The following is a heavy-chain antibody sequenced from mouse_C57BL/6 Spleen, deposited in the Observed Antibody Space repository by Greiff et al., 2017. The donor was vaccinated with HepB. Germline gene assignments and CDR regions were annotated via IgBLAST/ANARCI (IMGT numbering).Heavy chain of an antibody. CDR1: GYTFTSYG. CDR3: ARGVYGSSYAMDY. Sequence: QVQLKQSGAELARPGASVKLSCKASGYTFTSYGISWVKQRTGQGLEWIGEIYPRSGNTYYNEKFKGKATLTADKSSSTAYLELRSLTSEDSAVYFWARGVYGSSYAMDYWGQGTSVTVSS. J-gene: IGHJ4*01. D-gene: IGHD1-1*01. V-gene: IGHV1-81*01. CDR2: IYPRSGNT.